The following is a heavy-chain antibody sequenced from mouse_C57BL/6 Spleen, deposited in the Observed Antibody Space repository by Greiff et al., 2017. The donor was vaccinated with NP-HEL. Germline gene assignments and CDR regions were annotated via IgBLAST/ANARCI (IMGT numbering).Heavy chain of an antibody. CDR1: GYTFTDYN. V-gene: IGHV1-22*01. J-gene: IGHJ3*01. D-gene: IGHD1-1*01. CDR3: ARDDYGSSPFAY. Sequence: VQLQQSGPELVKPGASVKMSCKASGYTFTDYNMHWVKQSHGKSLEWIGYINPNNGGTSYNQKFKGKATLTVNKSSSTAYMELRSLTSEDSAVYYCARDDYGSSPFAYWGQGTLVTVSA. CDR2: INPNNGGT.